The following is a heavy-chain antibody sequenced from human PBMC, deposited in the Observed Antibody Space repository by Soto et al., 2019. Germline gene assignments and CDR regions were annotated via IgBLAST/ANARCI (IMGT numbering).Heavy chain of an antibody. D-gene: IGHD2-2*01. CDR2: IYHSGST. J-gene: IGHJ3*02. Sequence: QLQLQESGSGLVKPSQTLSLTCAVSGGSISSGGYSWSWIRQPPGKGLEWIGYIYHSGSTYYNPSLKSRVTKSVDRSKNQFSLKLSSVTAADTAVYYCARGIVVVPAAAAFDIWGQGTMVTVSS. CDR3: ARGIVVVPAAAAFDI. V-gene: IGHV4-30-2*01. CDR1: GGSISSGGYS.